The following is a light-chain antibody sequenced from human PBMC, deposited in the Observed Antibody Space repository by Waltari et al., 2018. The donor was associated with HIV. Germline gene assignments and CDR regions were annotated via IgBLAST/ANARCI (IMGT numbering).Light chain of an antibody. Sequence: SVMPPPPSASAPPGPRVTTSCSVSSANIGRNYLYWYQQLPGTAPKLLIYRGNQRPSGVPGRVSGSKSGTSASLAISGLRSEDEADYYCAAWDDSLSGHVVFGGGTKLTVL. J-gene: IGLJ2*01. CDR1: SANIGRNY. CDR2: RGN. V-gene: IGLV1-47*01. CDR3: AAWDDSLSGHVV.